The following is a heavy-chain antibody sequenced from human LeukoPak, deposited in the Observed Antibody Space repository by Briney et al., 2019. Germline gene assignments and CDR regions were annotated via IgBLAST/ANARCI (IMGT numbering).Heavy chain of an antibody. Sequence: ASVKVSCKVSGYTLTELSMHWVRQAPGKGLAWMGGFDHEDGETISAQKFQGRVTMTEDTSTDTAYMELSSLRSEDTAVYYCATDKYDSRGPYDSSGYYYLIWGQGTLVTVSS. J-gene: IGHJ4*02. CDR3: ATDKYDSRGPYDSSGYYYLI. CDR1: GYTLTELS. CDR2: FDHEDGET. D-gene: IGHD3-22*01. V-gene: IGHV1-24*01.